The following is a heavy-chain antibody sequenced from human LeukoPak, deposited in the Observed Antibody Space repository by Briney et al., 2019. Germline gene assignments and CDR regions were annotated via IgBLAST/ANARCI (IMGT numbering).Heavy chain of an antibody. CDR2: IRYDGSNK. CDR3: AKSGGGTYYDSSGYSQFAY. J-gene: IGHJ4*02. V-gene: IGHV3-30*02. Sequence: PGGSLRLSCAASGFTFSSYGMHWVRQAPGKGLEWVAFIRYDGSNKYYADSVKGRFTISRDNSKNTLYLQMNSLRAEDTAVYYCAKSGGGTYYDSSGYSQFAYWGQGPLVTVSS. CDR1: GFTFSSYG. D-gene: IGHD3-22*01.